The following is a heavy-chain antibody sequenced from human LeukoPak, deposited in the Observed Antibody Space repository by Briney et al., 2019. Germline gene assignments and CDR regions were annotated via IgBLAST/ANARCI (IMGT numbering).Heavy chain of an antibody. J-gene: IGHJ5*02. V-gene: IGHV4-59*08. Sequence: SETLSLTCTVSGGSITNYYWTWIRQPPGKGLEWIGYIYYSGSTNYNPSLKSRVTISVDTSKNQFSLHLNSVTAADTAVYYCARSLSTIFGVVTVFDPWGQGTLVTVSS. D-gene: IGHD3-3*01. CDR1: GGSITNYY. CDR2: IYYSGST. CDR3: ARSLSTIFGVVTVFDP.